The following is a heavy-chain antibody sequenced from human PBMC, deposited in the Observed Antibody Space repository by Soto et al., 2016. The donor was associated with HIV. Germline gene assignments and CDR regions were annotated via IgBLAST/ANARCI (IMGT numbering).Heavy chain of an antibody. CDR3: VKDNGSWYYFDY. J-gene: IGHJ4*02. CDR2: ISWNGGTL. CDR1: GFTFDAYA. D-gene: IGHD2-15*01. Sequence: EVQLVESGGGLVQPGRSLRLSCAASGFTFDAYAMHWVRQAPGKGLEWVSGISWNGGTLGYADSVKGRFAISRDNAKNSLYLQMNSLRAEDMALYYCVKDNGSWYYFDYWGQGTLVTVSS. V-gene: IGHV3-9*03.